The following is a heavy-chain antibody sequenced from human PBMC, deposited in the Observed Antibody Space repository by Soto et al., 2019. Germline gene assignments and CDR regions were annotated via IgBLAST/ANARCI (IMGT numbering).Heavy chain of an antibody. J-gene: IGHJ5*02. Sequence: QVQLQESGPGLVKASETLSLTCTVSRDSVTSVNNYWGWIRQPPGKGLEWIGYVSYEGSVNYDPSLKSRLTISLDAPKNQFSLHLTSVTAADTALYFCARGSAWPNNFFDPWGQGIRVIVSS. CDR2: VSYEGSV. V-gene: IGHV4-61*01. CDR3: ARGSAWPNNFFDP. CDR1: RDSVTSVNNY. D-gene: IGHD1-20*01.